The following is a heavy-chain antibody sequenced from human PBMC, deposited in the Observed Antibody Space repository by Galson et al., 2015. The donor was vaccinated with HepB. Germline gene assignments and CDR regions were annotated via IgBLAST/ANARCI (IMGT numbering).Heavy chain of an antibody. CDR3: ARNGDSGDFVSWFDP. Sequence: SETLSLTCTVSGGSVSNYNYYWAWIRQPPGKGLEWFGSIYYTGSAYYNPSLKSRVTVSVDTSKNHFSLILTSVTAADTAIYYCARNGDSGDFVSWFDPWGQGTLVTVSS. CDR1: GGSVSNYNYY. J-gene: IGHJ5*02. CDR2: IYYTGSA. V-gene: IGHV4-39*02. D-gene: IGHD4-17*01.